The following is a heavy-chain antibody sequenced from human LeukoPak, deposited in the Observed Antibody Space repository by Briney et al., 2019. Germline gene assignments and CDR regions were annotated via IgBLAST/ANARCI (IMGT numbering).Heavy chain of an antibody. CDR1: GGSISSFS. CDR3: ASGLFGSSSWSESGYFAS. V-gene: IGHV4-4*07. Sequence: PSETLSLTCTVSGGSISSFSWNWIRQTAGKGPERIGRIFSSGGTNYNPSLNGRVTLSVDTSKNQLSLVLKSVTAADTAVYYCASGLFGSSSWSESGYFASWGLGTLVTVSS. CDR2: IFSSGGT. J-gene: IGHJ4*02. D-gene: IGHD6-13*01.